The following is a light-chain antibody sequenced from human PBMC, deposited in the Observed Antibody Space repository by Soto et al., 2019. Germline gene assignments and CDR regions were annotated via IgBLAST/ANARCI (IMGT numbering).Light chain of an antibody. CDR3: QQYGDSPWT. Sequence: VLTQSPGTLSLSPGERATLSCRASQSVGSIYLAWYQQKPGQAPRLLIYGASSRATGIPDRFTGSGSGTDFTLTISRLEPEDFAVYHCQQYGDSPWTFGHGTTVEI. CDR2: GAS. V-gene: IGKV3-20*01. J-gene: IGKJ1*01. CDR1: QSVGSIY.